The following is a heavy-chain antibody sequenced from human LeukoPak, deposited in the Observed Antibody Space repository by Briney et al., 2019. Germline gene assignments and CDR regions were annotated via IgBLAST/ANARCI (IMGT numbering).Heavy chain of an antibody. J-gene: IGHJ4*02. CDR1: GFTFSSYA. D-gene: IGHD5-18*01. Sequence: GGSLRLSXAASGFTFSSYAMSWVRQAPGKGLEWVSAITASGGNTYYADSVKGRFTISRDNSKNTLYLQVNSLRAEDTAVYYCAKGNGYSYGRYYFDYWGQGTLVTVSS. CDR3: AKGNGYSYGRYYFDY. V-gene: IGHV3-23*01. CDR2: ITASGGNT.